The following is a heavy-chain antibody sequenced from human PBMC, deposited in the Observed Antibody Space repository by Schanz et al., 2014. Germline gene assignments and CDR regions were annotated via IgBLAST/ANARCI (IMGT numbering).Heavy chain of an antibody. V-gene: IGHV1-69*06. CDR3: ARGNTIFGVVILGWLDP. D-gene: IGHD3-3*01. Sequence: QVHLVQSGAEVKKPGASVKVSCKASGYTFTDYYINWVRQAPGQGLEWMGRINPNLGSANYAQKFQGRVTITADKSTSTVYMELSSLRSEDTAIYYCARGNTIFGVVILGWLDPWGQGTLVTVSS. CDR2: INPNLGSA. CDR1: GYTFTDYY. J-gene: IGHJ5*02.